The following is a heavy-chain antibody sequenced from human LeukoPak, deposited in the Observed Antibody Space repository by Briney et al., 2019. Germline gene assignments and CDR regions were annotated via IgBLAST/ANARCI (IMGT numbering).Heavy chain of an antibody. CDR3: AKDIGRVDTASTYMDV. V-gene: IGHV3-9*01. J-gene: IGHJ4*02. CDR1: GFTFDDYA. Sequence: PGRSLRLSCAASGFTFDDYAMHWVRQAPGKGLEWVSGIGWNSFTIGYADSVKGRFTISRDNAKNSLYLQMNSLRVEDTALYYCAKDIGRVDTASTYMDVWGQGTLVTVSS. D-gene: IGHD5-18*01. CDR2: IGWNSFTI.